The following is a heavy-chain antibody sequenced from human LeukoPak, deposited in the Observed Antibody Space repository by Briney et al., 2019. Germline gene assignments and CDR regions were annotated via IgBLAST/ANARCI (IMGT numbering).Heavy chain of an antibody. J-gene: IGHJ4*02. V-gene: IGHV3-23*01. CDR3: AKVFLSPESGWVFDF. CDR1: GFTFSNYA. CDR2: ISGRGGST. D-gene: IGHD6-19*01. Sequence: GGSLRLSCAASGFTFSNYAMSWVRQTPGKGLEWVSAISGRGGSTYYADSVKARFTISRDNSKNTLYLQVNSLRAEDTAVYYCAKVFLSPESGWVFDFWGQGTLVPVSS.